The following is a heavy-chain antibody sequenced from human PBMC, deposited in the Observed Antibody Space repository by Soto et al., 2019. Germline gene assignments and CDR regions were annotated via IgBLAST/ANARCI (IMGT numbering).Heavy chain of an antibody. Sequence: SETLSLTCAVYGGSFSGYYWSWIRQPPGKGLEWIGEINHSGSTNYNPSLKSRVTISVDTSKNQFSLKLSSVTAADTAVYYCARVNLASIAARPNDYWGQGTLVTVSS. D-gene: IGHD6-6*01. CDR2: INHSGST. CDR3: ARVNLASIAARPNDY. CDR1: GGSFSGYY. V-gene: IGHV4-34*01. J-gene: IGHJ4*02.